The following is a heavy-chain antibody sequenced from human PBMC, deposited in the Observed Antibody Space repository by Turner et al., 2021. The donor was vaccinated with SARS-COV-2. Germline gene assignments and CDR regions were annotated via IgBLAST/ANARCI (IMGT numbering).Heavy chain of an antibody. D-gene: IGHD3-3*01. CDR2: IYHTGTT. CDR1: GVSISSPYL. J-gene: IGHJ4*02. V-gene: IGHV4-4*02. CDR3: ATASFVFRYLGW. Sequence: QVQLQESGPGLVKPSGTLSVTCTVSGVSISSPYLWTWVRQSPGKGLEWVGQIYHTGTTNYNPSFKDRVTISIDKSKSHFSLNLTSVTAADTAMYYCATASFVFRYLGWWGQGALVTVSS.